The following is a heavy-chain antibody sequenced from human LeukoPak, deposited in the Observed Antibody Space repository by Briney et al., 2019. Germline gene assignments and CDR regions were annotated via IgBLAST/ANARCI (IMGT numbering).Heavy chain of an antibody. CDR3: ARARSSYGYGDAFDI. Sequence: GGSLRLSCTASGFTLSTYSLNWVRQPQRKGLEWVSSITSSSLYIYYADSVKGRFTISRDNSKNTLYLQMNSLRAEDTAVYYCARARSSYGYGDAFDIWGQGTMVTVSS. CDR2: ITSSSLYI. CDR1: GFTLSTYS. V-gene: IGHV3-21*01. J-gene: IGHJ3*02. D-gene: IGHD5-18*01.